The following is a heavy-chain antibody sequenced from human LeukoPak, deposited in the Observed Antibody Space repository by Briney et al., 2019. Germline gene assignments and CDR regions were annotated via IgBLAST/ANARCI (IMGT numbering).Heavy chain of an antibody. CDR1: GGSIKSHF. CDR3: VRTNPWDLTYYFDY. V-gene: IGHV4-59*11. D-gene: IGHD1-14*01. J-gene: IGHJ4*02. Sequence: SETLSLTCTVSGGSIKSHFWSWVRQPPGKRLEWIGYIFHSGSTNYNPSLKSRVTISVDTSKNQFTLRLTSVTAADTAVYYCVRTNPWDLTYYFDYWGQGTLVTVSS. CDR2: IFHSGST.